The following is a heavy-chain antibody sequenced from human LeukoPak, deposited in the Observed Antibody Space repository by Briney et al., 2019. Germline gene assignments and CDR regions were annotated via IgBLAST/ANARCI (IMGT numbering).Heavy chain of an antibody. CDR3: ERRPGGNYYMDV. V-gene: IGHV3-20*04. J-gene: IGHJ6*03. Sequence: GGSLRLSCAPSGITFNDAWMSWVCQAPGKGLEWVSGINWNGGSTGYADSVKVRFTISRDNAKNSLYLQMNSLRAEDTALYYWERRPGGNYYMDVWGKGTTVTV. CDR2: INWNGGST. CDR1: GITFNDAW.